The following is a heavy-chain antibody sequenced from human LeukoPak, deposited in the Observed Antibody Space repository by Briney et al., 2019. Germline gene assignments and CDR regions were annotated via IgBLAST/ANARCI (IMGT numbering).Heavy chain of an antibody. Sequence: GGSLRLSCAASGFTVSSNYMSWVRQAPGKGLEWVSVIYSGGSTYYADSVKGRFTISRDNSKNTLYLQMNSLRAEDTAVYYCARDLYDSSGYYDGMDVWGQGTTVTVSS. V-gene: IGHV3-66*01. D-gene: IGHD3-22*01. CDR2: IYSGGST. CDR1: GFTVSSNY. J-gene: IGHJ6*02. CDR3: ARDLYDSSGYYDGMDV.